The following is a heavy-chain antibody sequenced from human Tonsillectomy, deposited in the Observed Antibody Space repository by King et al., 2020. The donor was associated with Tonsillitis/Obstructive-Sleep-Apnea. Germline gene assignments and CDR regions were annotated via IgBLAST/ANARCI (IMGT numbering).Heavy chain of an antibody. CDR3: ARGEGGPAASCSFDS. J-gene: IGHJ5*01. CDR1: GGSISSYY. D-gene: IGHD2-2*01. CDR2: IYYSGST. Sequence: VQLQESGPGLVKPSETLSLTCTVPGGSISSYYWSWIRQPPGKGLEWIGYIYYSGSTNYNPSLKSRVTISVDTSKNQFSLKLSSVTAADTDVYYCARGEGGPAASCSFDSWGQGTLVSVSS. V-gene: IGHV4-59*08.